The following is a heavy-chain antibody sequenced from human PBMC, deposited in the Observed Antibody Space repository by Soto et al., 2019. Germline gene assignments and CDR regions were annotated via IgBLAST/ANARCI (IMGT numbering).Heavy chain of an antibody. D-gene: IGHD3-10*01. Sequence: ASVKVSCKASGYTFTSYGISWVRQAPGQGLEWMGWISAYNGNTNYAQKLQGRVTMTTDTSTSTAYMELRRLRSDDTAVYYCARELDYYGSGSYSGYWGQGTLVTVSS. CDR2: ISAYNGNT. CDR1: GYTFTSYG. J-gene: IGHJ4*02. CDR3: ARELDYYGSGSYSGY. V-gene: IGHV1-18*01.